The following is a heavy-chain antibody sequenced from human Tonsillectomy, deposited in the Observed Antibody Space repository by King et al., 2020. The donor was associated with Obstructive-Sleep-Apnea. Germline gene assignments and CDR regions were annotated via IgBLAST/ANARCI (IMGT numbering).Heavy chain of an antibody. Sequence: QLQESGPGLVKPSQTLSLTCSVSGASITSHSYYWNWIRQSPGKGLEWIGYIYYSGGTDYNPSLKSRITISDDTSKNQLSLSLRSVTAADTAVYYCARGERGYSGADPDNFDLWGPGTMVTVSS. CDR1: GASITSHSYY. CDR2: IYYSGGT. J-gene: IGHJ3*01. D-gene: IGHD5-12*01. V-gene: IGHV4-30-4*01. CDR3: ARGERGYSGADPDNFDL.